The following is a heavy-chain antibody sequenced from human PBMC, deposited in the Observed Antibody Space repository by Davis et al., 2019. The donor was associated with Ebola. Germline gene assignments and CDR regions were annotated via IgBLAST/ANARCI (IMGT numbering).Heavy chain of an antibody. V-gene: IGHV3-13*01. Sequence: GGSLRLSCVASGFTFSRYDMHWVRQATGKGLEWVAGIGPAGDTNYPVSVKGRFTVSRDTSKNTLYLQMNNLRAEDTAMYYCARDLPDSGGNYWGQGTLVTVSS. J-gene: IGHJ4*02. D-gene: IGHD4-23*01. CDR1: GFTFSRYD. CDR3: ARDLPDSGGNY. CDR2: IGPAGDT.